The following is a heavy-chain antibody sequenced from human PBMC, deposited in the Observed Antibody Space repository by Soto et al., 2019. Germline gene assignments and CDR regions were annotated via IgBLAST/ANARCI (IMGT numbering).Heavy chain of an antibody. V-gene: IGHV1-18*01. CDR2: ISAYNGNT. J-gene: IGHJ5*02. D-gene: IGHD6-13*01. CDR3: ARVTGGEQQLAWWFDP. CDR1: GYTFSSYG. Sequence: QVQLVQSGAEVKKPGASVKVSCKASGYTFSSYGISWVRQAPGQGLEWMGWISAYNGNTKYAQKVQGRVTLTTDTSTSTGYMELRSLGSDDTAVYYCARVTGGEQQLAWWFDPWGQGTLVTVSS.